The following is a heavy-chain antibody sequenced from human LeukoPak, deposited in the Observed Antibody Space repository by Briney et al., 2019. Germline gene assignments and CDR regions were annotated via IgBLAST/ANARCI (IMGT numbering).Heavy chain of an antibody. CDR3: AKYTPTVTTQRGYFDY. V-gene: IGHV3-23*01. Sequence: GGSLRLSCAASGFTFSSYAMGWVRQAPGKGLEWVSAISGSGGSTYYADSVKGRFTISRDNSKNTLYLQMNSLRAEDTAVYYCAKYTPTVTTQRGYFDYWGRGTLVTVSS. CDR1: GFTFSSYA. D-gene: IGHD4-17*01. CDR2: ISGSGGST. J-gene: IGHJ4*02.